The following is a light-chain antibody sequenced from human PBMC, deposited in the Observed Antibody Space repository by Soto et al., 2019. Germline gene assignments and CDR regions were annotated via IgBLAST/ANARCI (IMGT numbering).Light chain of an antibody. CDR3: LQTYSLTRT. J-gene: IGKJ1*01. V-gene: IGKV3-20*01. Sequence: EIVFAKSPGRLSLSPGERATVSCRSSQSLSHNYLAWYQQSPGQAPRLLICAASRRTTGIPTRFSGSASGTDFTLTISNMQREDFATYYCLQTYSLTRTFGQGTKVDIK. CDR1: QSLSHNY. CDR2: AAS.